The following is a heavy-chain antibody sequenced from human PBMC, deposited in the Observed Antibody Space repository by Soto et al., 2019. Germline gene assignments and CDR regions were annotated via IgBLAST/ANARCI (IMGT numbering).Heavy chain of an antibody. Sequence: SLRLSCAASGFTFNNYAMNWVRQAPGKGLEWVATISGTGGSTYYADSVKGRFTISRDNSKNTLYLQMNSLRVEDTAVYYCAKDRLGGNFDYWGQGTTVTVSS. V-gene: IGHV3-23*01. J-gene: IGHJ4*03. CDR2: ISGTGGST. CDR1: GFTFNNYA. CDR3: AKDRLGGNFDY.